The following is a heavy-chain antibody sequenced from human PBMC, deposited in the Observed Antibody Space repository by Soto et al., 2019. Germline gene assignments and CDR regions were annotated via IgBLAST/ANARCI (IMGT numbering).Heavy chain of an antibody. CDR2: IWPDGGNK. CDR1: GFTFSDYG. CDR3: ARDTDATSGCGKDY. J-gene: IGHJ4*02. Sequence: QVQLVESGGGVVQPGRSLRLSCAASGFTFSDYGMHWVRQAPGKGLQWVAFIWPDGGNKYYAESVKGRFTISRDNSKNSVYLQMNNVRDEDTAVYYCARDTDATSGCGKDYWGQGTLVTVSS. V-gene: IGHV3-33*01. D-gene: IGHD1-26*01.